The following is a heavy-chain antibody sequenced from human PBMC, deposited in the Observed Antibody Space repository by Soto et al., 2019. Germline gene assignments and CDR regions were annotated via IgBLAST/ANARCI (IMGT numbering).Heavy chain of an antibody. CDR2: ISSSSAYI. CDR1: GFTFGSFT. D-gene: IGHD3-16*01. CDR3: ARDGLTFGGD. J-gene: IGHJ4*02. V-gene: IGHV3-21*06. Sequence: EVHLVEAGGGLVKPGESLTLSCAASGFTFGSFTLNWVRQAPGKGLEWVSSISSSSAYIYYAESVKGRFTISRDNARSTLYMQMNSLRLDDTAVYFGARDGLTFGGDWGQGPLVAVSS.